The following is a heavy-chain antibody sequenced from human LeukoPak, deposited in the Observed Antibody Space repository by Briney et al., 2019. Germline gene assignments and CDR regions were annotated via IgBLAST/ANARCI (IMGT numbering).Heavy chain of an antibody. CDR2: IYYSGST. Sequence: SETLSLTCTVSGGSISSGDYYWSWIRQPPGKGLEWIGYIYYSGSTYYNPSLKSRVTISVDTSKNQFSLKLNSVTAADTAVYYCARELAAGPYYFDYWGQGTLVTVSS. CDR3: ARELAAGPYYFDY. D-gene: IGHD6-13*01. CDR1: GGSISSGDYY. V-gene: IGHV4-30-4*08. J-gene: IGHJ4*02.